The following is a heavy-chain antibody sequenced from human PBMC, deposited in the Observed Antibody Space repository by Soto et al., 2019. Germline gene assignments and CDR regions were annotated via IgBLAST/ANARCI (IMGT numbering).Heavy chain of an antibody. Sequence: QVQLVQSGAEVKKPGASVKVSCKASGYTFTSYYMHWVRQAPGQGLEWMGIINPSGGSTSYAQKFPGRVTMTRAPSTSTVYLELRSLRYENTAVYYCARAPRQQLVLWCFVPWGQGTLVTVSS. J-gene: IGHJ5*02. CDR3: ARAPRQQLVLWCFVP. CDR1: GYTFTSYY. D-gene: IGHD6-13*01. CDR2: INPSGGST. V-gene: IGHV1-46*01.